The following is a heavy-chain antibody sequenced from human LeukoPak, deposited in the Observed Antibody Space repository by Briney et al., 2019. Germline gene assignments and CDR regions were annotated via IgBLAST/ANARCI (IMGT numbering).Heavy chain of an antibody. D-gene: IGHD6-13*01. CDR2: INHSGST. CDR1: GGSFSGYY. V-gene: IGHV4-34*01. Sequence: SETLSLTCAVYGGSFSGYYWSWIRQPPGKGLEWIGEINHSGSTNYNPSLKSRVTISVDTSKNQFSLKLSSVTAADTAVYYCARGIDSSWYSCYYMDVWGQGTLVTVSS. CDR3: ARGIDSSWYSCYYMDV. J-gene: IGHJ4*02.